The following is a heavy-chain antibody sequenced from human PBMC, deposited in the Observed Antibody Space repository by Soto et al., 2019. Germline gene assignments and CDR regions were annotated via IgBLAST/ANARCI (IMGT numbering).Heavy chain of an antibody. D-gene: IGHD3-3*01. V-gene: IGHV4-4*02. Sequence: QVQLQESGPGLVKPSGTLSLTCAVSGGSISSSNWWSWVRQPPGKGLEWIGEIYHSGSTNYNPSLKSRXXIXVXXSKTQFSLKLSSVTAADTAVYYCARSYDFWSGYVYWGQGTLVTVSS. CDR3: ARSYDFWSGYVY. CDR2: IYHSGST. J-gene: IGHJ4*02. CDR1: GGSISSSNW.